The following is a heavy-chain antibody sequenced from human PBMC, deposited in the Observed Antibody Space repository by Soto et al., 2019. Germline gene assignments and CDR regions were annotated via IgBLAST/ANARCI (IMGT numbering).Heavy chain of an antibody. CDR1: GGSISSGGYS. Sequence: QLQLQESGSGLVKPSQTLSLTCAVSGGSISSGGYSWSWIRQPPGKGLEWIGYIYHSGSTYYNPSLKSRVTISVDRSKNQFSLKLSSVTAADTAVYYCARGDILTGNMYFDYWGQGTLVTVSS. CDR3: ARGDILTGNMYFDY. V-gene: IGHV4-30-2*01. D-gene: IGHD3-9*01. J-gene: IGHJ4*02. CDR2: IYHSGST.